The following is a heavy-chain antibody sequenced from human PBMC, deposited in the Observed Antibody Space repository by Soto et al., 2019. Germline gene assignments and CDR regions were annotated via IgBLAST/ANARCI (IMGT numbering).Heavy chain of an antibody. J-gene: IGHJ3*02. CDR2: TYYSGTT. CDR3: ARAYCANHVWYGFDI. V-gene: IGHV4-31*03. Sequence: SETLSLTCTVFGGSISGDYYWGWIRRHPEKGLEWIGYTYYSGTTYYNPSLKSRVSISPDTSKSQFFLKMISVTAADTAVYFCARAYCANHVWYGFDIWGQGPVVTV. CDR1: GGSISGDYY. D-gene: IGHD2-8*01.